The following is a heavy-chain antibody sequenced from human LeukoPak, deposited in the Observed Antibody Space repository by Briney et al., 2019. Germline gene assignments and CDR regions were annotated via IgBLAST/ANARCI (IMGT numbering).Heavy chain of an antibody. CDR1: GGTFSSYA. Sequence: SVKVSCKASGGTFSSYAISWVRQAPGQGLEWMGGIIPMFGTANYAQKFQGRVTITADESTTTAYMELSSLRSEATAVYYCAREGNYCSGGSCYTGRFDYWGQGTLVTVSS. CDR3: AREGNYCSGGSCYTGRFDY. V-gene: IGHV1-69*13. J-gene: IGHJ4*02. D-gene: IGHD2-15*01. CDR2: IIPMFGTA.